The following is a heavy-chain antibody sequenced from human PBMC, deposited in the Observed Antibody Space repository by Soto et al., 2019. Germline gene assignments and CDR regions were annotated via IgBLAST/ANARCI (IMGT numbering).Heavy chain of an antibody. D-gene: IGHD2-15*01. CDR1: GNTLTELS. Sequence: ASVKVSCKVSGNTLTELSMHWVRQAPGKGLEWMGGFDPEDGETIYAQKFQGRVTMTEDTSTDTAYMELSSLRSEDTAVYYCATYRFAIVVVVAAARAFDIWGQGTMVTVSS. J-gene: IGHJ3*02. V-gene: IGHV1-24*01. CDR2: FDPEDGET. CDR3: ATYRFAIVVVVAAARAFDI.